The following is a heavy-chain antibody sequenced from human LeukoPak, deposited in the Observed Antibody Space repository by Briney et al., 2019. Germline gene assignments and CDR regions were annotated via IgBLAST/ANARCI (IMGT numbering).Heavy chain of an antibody. D-gene: IGHD1-26*01. CDR3: ARAVGATPGGHFDY. CDR1: GFTFSSYA. V-gene: IGHV3-30*04. Sequence: GGSLRLSCAASGFTFSSYAMHWVRQAPGKGLEWVAVISYDGSNKYYADSVKGRFTISRDNSKNTLYLQMNSLRADDTAVYYCARAVGATPGGHFDYWGQGTLVTVSS. J-gene: IGHJ4*02. CDR2: ISYDGSNK.